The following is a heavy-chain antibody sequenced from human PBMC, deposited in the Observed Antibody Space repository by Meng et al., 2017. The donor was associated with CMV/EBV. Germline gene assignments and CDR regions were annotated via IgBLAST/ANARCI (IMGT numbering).Heavy chain of an antibody. CDR3: ARAWIAAAGTLDY. Sequence: GGSLRLSCAASGFTVSSNYMSWVRQAPGKGLEWVSVIYSCGSTYYADSVKGRFTISRDNSKNTLYLQMNSLRAEDTAVYYCARAWIAAAGTLDYWGQGTLVTVSS. D-gene: IGHD6-13*01. J-gene: IGHJ4*02. V-gene: IGHV3-66*03. CDR2: IYSCGST. CDR1: GFTVSSNY.